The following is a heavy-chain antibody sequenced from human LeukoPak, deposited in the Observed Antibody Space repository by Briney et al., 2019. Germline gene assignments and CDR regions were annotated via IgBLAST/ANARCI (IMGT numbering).Heavy chain of an antibody. CDR2: INHSGGT. CDR3: ASGGSGSYRWFDP. CDR1: GGSFSGYY. J-gene: IGHJ5*02. D-gene: IGHD3-10*01. V-gene: IGHV4-34*01. Sequence: SETLSLTCAVYGGSFSGYYWSWIRQPPGKGLEWIGEINHSGGTNYNPSLKSRVTISVDKSKNQFSLKLSSVTAADTAVYYCASGGSGSYRWFDPWGQGTLVTVSS.